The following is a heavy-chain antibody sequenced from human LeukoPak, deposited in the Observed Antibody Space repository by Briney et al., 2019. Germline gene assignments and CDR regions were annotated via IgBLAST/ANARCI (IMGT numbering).Heavy chain of an antibody. CDR2: ISYGGNT. V-gene: IGHV4-31*03. CDR1: GDSISSGGYS. CDR3: ARDLSYWFDP. J-gene: IGHJ5*02. Sequence: SQTLSLTCTVSGDSISSGGYSWTWIRQHPGKGLEWIGYISYGGNTYYNPSLKSRITISVDTSKNQFSLKLSSVTAADTAVYSCARDLSYWFDPWGQGTLVTVSS.